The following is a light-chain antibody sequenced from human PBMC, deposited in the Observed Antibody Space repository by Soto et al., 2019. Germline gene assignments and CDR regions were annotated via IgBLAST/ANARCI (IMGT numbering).Light chain of an antibody. CDR1: ESVTSS. CDR2: AAS. V-gene: IGKV3-15*01. J-gene: IGKJ5*01. Sequence: EIVMTQSPATLSVSPGDRATLSCRASESVTSSLAWYQQKPGQPPRLLIYAASTRATDVPARFSGSGSGTEFTLTISSLQPEDFATYYCQQSNNHPISFGQGTRLEI. CDR3: QQSNNHPIS.